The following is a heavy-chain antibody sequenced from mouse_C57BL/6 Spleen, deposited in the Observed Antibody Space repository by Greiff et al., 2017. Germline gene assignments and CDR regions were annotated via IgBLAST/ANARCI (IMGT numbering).Heavy chain of an antibody. CDR1: GYSITSGSY. V-gene: IGHV3-6*01. CDR3: ARDDPRLYYFDY. J-gene: IGHJ2*01. CDR2: ISDDGSN. Sequence: VQLQQSGPGLVKPSQSLSLTCSVTGYSITSGSYWNWLRQFPGNKLEWMGYISDDGSNNYNASLKNRISITRDTSKNHMCLKLNAVTTSDSATYDCARDDPRLYYFDYWGQGTTLTVSS.